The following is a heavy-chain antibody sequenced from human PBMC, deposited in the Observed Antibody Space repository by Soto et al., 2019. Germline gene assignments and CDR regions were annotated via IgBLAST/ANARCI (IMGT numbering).Heavy chain of an antibody. CDR2: IYTGGST. Sequence: SETLSLTCTVSNGSVSFYYWSWIRQPAGKGLERIGRIYTGGSTNYNPSLKSRVTMSMDTSKNQFSLKLSSVTAADTAVYYCARDVDRSIDYWGRGTRVTVSS. CDR1: NGSVSFYY. J-gene: IGHJ4*02. D-gene: IGHD5-12*01. V-gene: IGHV4-4*07. CDR3: ARDVDRSIDY.